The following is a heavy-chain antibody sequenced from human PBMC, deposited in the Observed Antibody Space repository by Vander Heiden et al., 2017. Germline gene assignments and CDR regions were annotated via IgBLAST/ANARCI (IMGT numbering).Heavy chain of an antibody. CDR1: GGTFSSSA. CDR2: IIPIFGTA. V-gene: IGHV1-69*01. J-gene: IGHJ4*02. Sequence: QVQLVQSGAEVKKPGSSVKVSCKASGGTFSSSAISWVRQAPGQGLEWMGGIIPIFGTANYAQKFQGRVTITADESTSTAYMELSSLRSEDTAVYYCARDGYYDDSSGYYGTHYWGQGTLVTVSS. D-gene: IGHD3-22*01. CDR3: ARDGYYDDSSGYYGTHY.